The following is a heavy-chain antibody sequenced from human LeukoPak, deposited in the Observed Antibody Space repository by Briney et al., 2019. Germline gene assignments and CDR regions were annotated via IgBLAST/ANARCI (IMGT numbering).Heavy chain of an antibody. J-gene: IGHJ4*02. CDR3: VSRDGYSYGLDY. CDR2: IWYDGSNK. V-gene: IGHV3-33*01. D-gene: IGHD5-18*01. CDR1: GFTFSRNA. Sequence: GGSLRLSCAASGFTFSRNAMHWVRQAPGKGLEWVTVIWYDGSNKYYADSVKGRFTISGDNSKNTLYLQMNSLRVEDTAVYYCVSRDGYSYGLDYWGQGTPVTVSS.